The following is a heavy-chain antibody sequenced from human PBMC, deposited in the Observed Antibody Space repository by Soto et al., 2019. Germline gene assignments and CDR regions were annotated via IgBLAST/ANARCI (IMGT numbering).Heavy chain of an antibody. Sequence: GGSLRLSCAASGFTFSGYWMIWVRQAPGKGLEWVANIKQDGSEKYYVDSVKGRFTISRDNAKNSLYLQMNSLRAEDTAVYYCARAYYYDSSGSKYWGQGTLVTVSS. V-gene: IGHV3-7*03. CDR2: IKQDGSEK. D-gene: IGHD3-22*01. CDR3: ARAYYYDSSGSKY. J-gene: IGHJ4*02. CDR1: GFTFSGYW.